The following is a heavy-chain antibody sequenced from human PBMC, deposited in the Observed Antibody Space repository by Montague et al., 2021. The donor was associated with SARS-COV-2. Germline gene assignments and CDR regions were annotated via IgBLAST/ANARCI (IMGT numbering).Heavy chain of an antibody. Sequence: SETLSLTCTVSGGSISSYYWSWIRQPPGKGLEWIGYIYYSGSTNYNPSLKSRVTISVDTSKNQFSLKLSSVTAADTAVYYCGRGAGRGSGYGKYYYYYYGMDVWGQGTTVTVSS. V-gene: IGHV4-59*01. J-gene: IGHJ6*02. CDR2: IYYSGST. CDR3: GRGAGRGSGYGKYYYYYYGMDV. D-gene: IGHD5-12*01. CDR1: GGSISSYY.